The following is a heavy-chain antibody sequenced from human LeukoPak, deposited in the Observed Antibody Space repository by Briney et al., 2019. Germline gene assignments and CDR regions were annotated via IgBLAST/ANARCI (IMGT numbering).Heavy chain of an antibody. V-gene: IGHV3-66*01. J-gene: IGHJ4*02. CDR3: ARVQGSALFRWY. CDR1: GFTVSSKY. D-gene: IGHD2-21*01. CDR2: IYSDSST. Sequence: TGGSLRRSCAASGFTVSSKYMSWVRQAPGKGLEWVPVIYSDSSTYYADSVKGRFTISRDSSKNTLYLQMNSLRAEDTGVYYCARVQGSALFRWYWGQGTLVTVSS.